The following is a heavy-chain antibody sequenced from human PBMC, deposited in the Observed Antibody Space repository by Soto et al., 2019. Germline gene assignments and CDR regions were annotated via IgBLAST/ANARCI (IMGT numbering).Heavy chain of an antibody. J-gene: IGHJ5*02. CDR2: VSFDGIYK. CDR1: GFTFNNYA. Sequence: SLRLSCEASGFTFNNYAMHWVRQAPGKGLEWVAGVSFDGIYKYYSDSARGRFTISRDNSKNMVYLQMNGLRGEDMAVYYCARAPSGAVATYFDPWGQGTLVTVSS. D-gene: IGHD5-12*01. V-gene: IGHV3-30-3*01. CDR3: ARAPSGAVATYFDP.